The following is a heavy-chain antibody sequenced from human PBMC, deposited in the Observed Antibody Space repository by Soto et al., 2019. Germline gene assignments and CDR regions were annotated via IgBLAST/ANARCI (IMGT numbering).Heavy chain of an antibody. V-gene: IGHV1-24*01. D-gene: IGHD3-22*01. CDR1: GYTLTELS. Sequence: GASVKVSCKVSGYTLTELSMHWVRQAPGKGLEWMGGFDPEDGETIYAQKFQGRVTMTEDTSTDTAYMELSSLRSEDTAVYYCATGGYYDSSGYYGEDTSPWFDPWGQGTLVTVAS. CDR3: ATGGYYDSSGYYGEDTSPWFDP. J-gene: IGHJ5*02. CDR2: FDPEDGET.